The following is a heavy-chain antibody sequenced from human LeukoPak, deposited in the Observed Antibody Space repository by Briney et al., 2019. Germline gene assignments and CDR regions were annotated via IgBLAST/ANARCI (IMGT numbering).Heavy chain of an antibody. V-gene: IGHV3-23*01. CDR2: ISDGGTIT. CDR3: AKDARMFGVEYYFDY. D-gene: IGHD3-16*01. CDR1: GFTFSSYS. Sequence: GGSLRLSCAASGFTFSSYSMSWVRQAPGKGLKWVSTISDGGTITYYADSVKGRFTISRDNSKNTLYLQMNSLRAEDTAVYYCAKDARMFGVEYYFDYWGQGTLVTVSS. J-gene: IGHJ4*02.